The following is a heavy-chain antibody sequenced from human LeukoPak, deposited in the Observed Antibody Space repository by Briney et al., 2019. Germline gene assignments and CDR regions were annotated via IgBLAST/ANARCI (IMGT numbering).Heavy chain of an antibody. CDR3: ARRARELPFDY. V-gene: IGHV1-2*06. D-gene: IGHD1-7*01. Sequence: ASVKVSCKASGYTFTSYGISWVRQAPGQGLEWMGRIDPNNGGTNYAQKFQDRVAMTRDTSITTAYMELSRLTSDDTAMYYCARRARELPFDYWGQGTLVTVSS. CDR2: IDPNNGGT. CDR1: GYTFTSYG. J-gene: IGHJ4*02.